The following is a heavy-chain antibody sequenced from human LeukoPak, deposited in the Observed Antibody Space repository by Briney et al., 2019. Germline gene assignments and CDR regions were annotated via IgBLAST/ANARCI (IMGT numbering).Heavy chain of an antibody. J-gene: IGHJ4*02. Sequence: GGSLRLSCAASGFTFSSYAMSWVRQAPGKGLEWVSAISGSGGSTCYADSVKGRFTISRDNSKNTLYLQMNSLRAEDTAVYYCAKHYLNLFQNHDYWGQGTLVTVSS. CDR3: AKHYLNLFQNHDY. V-gene: IGHV3-23*01. CDR2: ISGSGGST. CDR1: GFTFSSYA. D-gene: IGHD1-14*01.